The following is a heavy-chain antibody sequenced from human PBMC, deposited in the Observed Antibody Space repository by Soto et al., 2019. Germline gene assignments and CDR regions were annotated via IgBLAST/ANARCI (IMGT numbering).Heavy chain of an antibody. Sequence: QVQLQESGPGLVKPSETLSLTCTVSGGSVSSGSYSWSWIRQPPGKGLEWIGYIYYSGSTNYNPTLTSRVTRTVDTSKNQFSLKLSSVTAADTAVYDFARGSNWVDTAMAYWGQGTLVTVSA. CDR2: IYYSGST. V-gene: IGHV4-61*01. CDR3: ARGSNWVDTAMAY. D-gene: IGHD5-18*01. J-gene: IGHJ4*02. CDR1: GGSVSSGSYS.